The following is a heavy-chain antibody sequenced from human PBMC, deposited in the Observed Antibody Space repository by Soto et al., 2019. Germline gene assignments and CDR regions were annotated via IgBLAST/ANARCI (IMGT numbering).Heavy chain of an antibody. CDR1: GGSISSSSYY. V-gene: IGHV4-39*07. CDR3: ARLYNWFDP. Sequence: PSETLSLTCTVSGGSISSSSYYWGWIRQPPGKGLEWIGSIYYSGSTNYNPSLKSRVTISVDTSKNQFSPKLSSVTAADTAVYYCARLYNWFDPWGQGTLVTVSS. J-gene: IGHJ5*02. CDR2: IYYSGST.